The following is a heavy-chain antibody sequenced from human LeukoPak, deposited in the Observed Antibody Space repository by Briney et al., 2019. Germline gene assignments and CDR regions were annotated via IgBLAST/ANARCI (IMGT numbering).Heavy chain of an antibody. CDR2: IYYSGST. V-gene: IGHV4-59*08. D-gene: IGHD3-10*01. CDR3: ARDRGADAFDI. J-gene: IGHJ3*02. CDR1: GGSISSYY. Sequence: SETLSLTCTVSGGSISSYYWSWIRQPPGKGLEWIGYIYYSGSTNYNPSLKSRVTISVDTSKNQFSLKLSSVTAADTAVYYCARDRGADAFDIWGQGTMVTVSS.